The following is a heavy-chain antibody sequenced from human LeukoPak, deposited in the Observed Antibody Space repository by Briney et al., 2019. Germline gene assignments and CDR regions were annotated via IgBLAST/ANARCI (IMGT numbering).Heavy chain of an antibody. D-gene: IGHD3-3*01. V-gene: IGHV1-2*02. CDR3: ACGYYDFWNRAWFDP. CDR1: GYTFTDYY. CDR2: INPNSGGT. J-gene: IGHJ5*02. Sequence: ASVKVSCKASGYTFTDYYMHWVRQAPGQGLEWMGWINPNSGGTNYAQKFQGRVTMTRDTSISTAYMELSRLRSDDTAVYYCACGYYDFWNRAWFDPWGQGTLVTVSS.